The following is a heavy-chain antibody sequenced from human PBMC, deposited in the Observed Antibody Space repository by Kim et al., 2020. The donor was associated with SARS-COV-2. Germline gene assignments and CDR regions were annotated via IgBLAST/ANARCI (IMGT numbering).Heavy chain of an antibody. V-gene: IGHV1-69*13. Sequence: SVKVSCKASGGTFSSYAISWVRQAPGQGLEWMGGIIPIFGTANYAQKFQGRVTITAAESTSTAYMELSSLRSEDTAVYYCSRSMRYYDSSGYPFDYWGQ. D-gene: IGHD3-22*01. CDR3: SRSMRYYDSSGYPFDY. CDR1: GGTFSSYA. CDR2: IIPIFGTA. J-gene: IGHJ4*02.